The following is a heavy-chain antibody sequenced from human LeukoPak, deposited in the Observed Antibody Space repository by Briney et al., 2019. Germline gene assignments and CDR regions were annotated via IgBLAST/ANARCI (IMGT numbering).Heavy chain of an antibody. CDR3: AKTIRTYGDYHTLDY. J-gene: IGHJ4*02. D-gene: IGHD4-17*01. V-gene: IGHV3-23*01. CDR1: GFTFSSYA. Sequence: PGGSLRLSCAASGFTFSSYAMTWVRQAPGKGLEWVSTISGSGANTYYVDSVKGRFTISRDNSKNTLYLQMNSLRPEDSATYYCAKTIRTYGDYHTLDYWGQGTLVTVSS. CDR2: ISGSGANT.